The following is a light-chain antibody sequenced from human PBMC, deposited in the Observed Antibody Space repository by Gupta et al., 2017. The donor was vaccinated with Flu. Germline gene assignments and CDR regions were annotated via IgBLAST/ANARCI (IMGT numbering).Light chain of an antibody. CDR2: WAS. V-gene: IGKV4-1*01. CDR3: QQYYSMPVT. J-gene: IGKJ4*01. Sequence: DIVMTQSPDSLAVSLGERATINCKSSQSVLYSSNNKNYLAWYQQKPGQPPKLLIYWASTRESGVPDRFSGSGTGTDFTLIISNLQAEDVAVYYCQQYYSMPVTFGGGTKVEIK. CDR1: QSVLYSSNNKNY.